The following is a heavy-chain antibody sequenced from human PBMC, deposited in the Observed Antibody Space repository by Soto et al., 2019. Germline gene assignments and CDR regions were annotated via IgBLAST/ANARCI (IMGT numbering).Heavy chain of an antibody. J-gene: IGHJ6*02. CDR1: GFTFISYE. CDR3: ARVQIVRGVTRYYYGMDV. D-gene: IGHD3-10*02. CDR2: ISSSGSTI. V-gene: IGHV3-48*03. Sequence: GSLRLSCAASGFTFISYEMNWVSQAPGKGLEWVSYISSSGSTIYYADSVKGRFTISRDNAKNSLYLQMNSLRDEDTAVYYCARVQIVRGVTRYYYGMDVWGQGTTVTVSS.